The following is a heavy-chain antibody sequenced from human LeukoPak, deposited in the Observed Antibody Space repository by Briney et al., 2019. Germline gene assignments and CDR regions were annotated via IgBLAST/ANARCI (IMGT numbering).Heavy chain of an antibody. D-gene: IGHD3-10*01. J-gene: IGHJ4*02. V-gene: IGHV1-2*02. Sequence: SVKVSCKASGYTFTGYFMHWVRQAPGQAREGMGWINLNSGGTNYAQKFQGSVTMTRDTSISTVYMELNRLRSDDTAVYYCASLWFGEFQDYWGQGTLVTVSS. CDR1: GYTFTGYF. CDR3: ASLWFGEFQDY. CDR2: INLNSGGT.